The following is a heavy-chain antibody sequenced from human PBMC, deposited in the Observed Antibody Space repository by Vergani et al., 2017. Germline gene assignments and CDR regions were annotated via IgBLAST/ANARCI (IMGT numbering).Heavy chain of an antibody. V-gene: IGHV3-30-3*01. CDR1: GFTFSSYA. CDR2: ISYDGSNK. CDR3: SRGGTMARGAGESPY. Sequence: QVQLVESGGGVVQPGRSLRLSCAASGFTFSSYAMHWVRQAPGKGLEWVAVISYDGSNKYYADSVKGRFTISRDNSKNTLYLQMNSLRAEDTAVYYCSRGGTMARGAGESPYGGQGTLVTGSS. D-gene: IGHD3-10*01. J-gene: IGHJ4*02.